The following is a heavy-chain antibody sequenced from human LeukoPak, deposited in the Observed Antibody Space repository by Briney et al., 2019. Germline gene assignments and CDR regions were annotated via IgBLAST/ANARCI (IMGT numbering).Heavy chain of an antibody. CDR1: GFTFSNAW. CDR2: IRSKTDGGTT. J-gene: IGHJ4*02. V-gene: IGHV3-15*01. Sequence: GGSLRLSCAASGFTFSNAWMSWVRQAPGKGLEWVGRIRSKTDGGTTDYAAPVKGRFTISRDDSKNTLYLQMNSLKTEDTAVYYCTTQVGAYVWMVDYWGQGTLVTVSS. D-gene: IGHD1-26*01. CDR3: TTQVGAYVWMVDY.